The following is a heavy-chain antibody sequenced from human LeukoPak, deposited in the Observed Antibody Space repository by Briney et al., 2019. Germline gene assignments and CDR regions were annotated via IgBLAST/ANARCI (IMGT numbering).Heavy chain of an antibody. J-gene: IGHJ4*02. CDR3: ARGDRVPGYFDWYHFDY. CDR2: IYTTGST. CDR1: GGSISSGSYY. Sequence: SETLSLTCTVSGGSISSGSYYWSWIRQPAGKGLEWIGRIYTTGSTYYNPSLKSRVTTSLDTSKNQFSLKLSSVTAADTAVYYCARGDRVPGYFDWYHFDYWGQGTLVTVSS. D-gene: IGHD3-9*01. V-gene: IGHV4-61*02.